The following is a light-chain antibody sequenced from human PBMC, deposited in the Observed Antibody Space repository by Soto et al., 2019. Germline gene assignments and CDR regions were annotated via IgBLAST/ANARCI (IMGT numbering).Light chain of an antibody. Sequence: QSVLTQPASVSGSPGQSIAISCTGTSSDVGGYNSASWYQQHPGKAPKLIIYDVTHRSSGASDRFSGAKSGNTASLTISGLQAEDEADYYCSSYTGSSTLVFGGGTKLTVL. CDR1: SSDVGGYNS. CDR2: DVT. V-gene: IGLV2-14*01. CDR3: SSYTGSSTLV. J-gene: IGLJ3*02.